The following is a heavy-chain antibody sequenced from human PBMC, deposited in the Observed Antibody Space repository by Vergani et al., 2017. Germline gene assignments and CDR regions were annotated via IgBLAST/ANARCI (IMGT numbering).Heavy chain of an antibody. V-gene: IGHV3-23*01. CDR2: ISGSGGST. CDR3: AKANPRNSGYDYLYYYHAMDV. Sequence: VQLLESGGDLVQPGGSLRLSCAASGFPFNHYAINLVRPAPGKGLEWVSGISGSGGSTYYAGSVKGRLTISRDSSKNTLYLQMNSLSAGDPAVYYCAKANPRNSGYDYLYYYHAMDVWGQGTTVTVSS. J-gene: IGHJ6*02. D-gene: IGHD5-12*01. CDR1: GFPFNHYA.